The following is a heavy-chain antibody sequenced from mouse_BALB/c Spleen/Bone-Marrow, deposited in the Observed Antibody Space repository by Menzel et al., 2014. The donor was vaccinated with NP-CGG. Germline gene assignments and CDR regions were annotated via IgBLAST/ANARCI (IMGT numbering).Heavy chain of an antibody. V-gene: IGHV2-6-7*01. D-gene: IGHD2-1*01. CDR1: GFSLTGFG. Sequence: QVQLKESGPGLVSPSQRLSITCTVSGFSLTGFGVNWARQPPGKGLEWLGIIWGDGNTDYTSALKSRLTISKDNSKSQVFLKMTSLQTDDTARYYCARVGYGNYSYYFDYWGQGTTLTVSS. J-gene: IGHJ2*01. CDR2: IWGDGNT. CDR3: ARVGYGNYSYYFDY.